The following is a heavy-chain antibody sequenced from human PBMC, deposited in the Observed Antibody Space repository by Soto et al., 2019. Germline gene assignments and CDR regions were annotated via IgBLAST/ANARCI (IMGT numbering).Heavy chain of an antibody. J-gene: IGHJ4*02. CDR3: ARNPRIGGNVPFDY. CDR1: GFSLGNARMG. CDR2: IFSNDEK. V-gene: IGHV2-26*01. Sequence: QVTLKESGPVLVKPTETLTLTCTVSGFSLGNARMGVSWIRQPPGKALEWLAHIFSNDEKSYSTSLKSRLTISKDPSKSQVVLTMTNMDPVDTATYYCARNPRIGGNVPFDYWGQGTLVTVSS. D-gene: IGHD2-15*01.